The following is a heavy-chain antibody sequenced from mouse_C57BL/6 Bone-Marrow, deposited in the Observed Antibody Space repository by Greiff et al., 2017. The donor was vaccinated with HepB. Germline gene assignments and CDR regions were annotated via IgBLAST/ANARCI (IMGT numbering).Heavy chain of an antibody. CDR1: GFTFSDFY. Sequence: EVKLVESGGGLVQSGRSLRLSCATSGFTFSDFYMEWVRQAPGKGLEWIAASRNKANDYTTEYSASVKGRFIVSRDTSQSILYLQMNALRAEDTAIYYCARDAHDGRVWYAMDYWGQGTSVTVSS. V-gene: IGHV7-1*01. J-gene: IGHJ4*01. D-gene: IGHD2-3*01. CDR2: SRNKANDYTT. CDR3: ARDAHDGRVWYAMDY.